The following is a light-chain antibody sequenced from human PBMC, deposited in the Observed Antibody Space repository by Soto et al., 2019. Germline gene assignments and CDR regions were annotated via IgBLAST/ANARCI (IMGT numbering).Light chain of an antibody. CDR2: GAS. Sequence: EIVLTQSPGPLSLSPGERATLSCRASQSVTSSYLAWYQQKPGQAPRLLIYGASTRATGIPDRFSGGGSGTDFTLTISRLEPEDFAVYYCQEYRSSRTFGQGTKVEIK. CDR3: QEYRSSRT. J-gene: IGKJ1*01. V-gene: IGKV3-20*01. CDR1: QSVTSSY.